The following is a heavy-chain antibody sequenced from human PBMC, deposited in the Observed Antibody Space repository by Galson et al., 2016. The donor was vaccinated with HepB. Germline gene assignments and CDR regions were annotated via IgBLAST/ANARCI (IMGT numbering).Heavy chain of an antibody. Sequence: SVKVSCKVAGHTLSELSMHWVRQAPGKGLEWMGGFIPENVETIYAQNLQGRITMTEDTSTNTAYMELNSLRSEDPAVYYCATEDPVGATAFEFWGQGTLVTVSS. CDR1: GHTLSELS. V-gene: IGHV1-24*01. J-gene: IGHJ4*02. CDR3: ATEDPVGATAFEF. D-gene: IGHD1-26*01. CDR2: FIPENVET.